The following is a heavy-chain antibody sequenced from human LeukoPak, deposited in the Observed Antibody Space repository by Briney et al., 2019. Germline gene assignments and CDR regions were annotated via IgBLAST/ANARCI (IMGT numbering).Heavy chain of an antibody. CDR1: GGSISSGSYY. CDR3: ARESYYYDSGGYYYFDY. D-gene: IGHD3-22*01. Sequence: SGTLSLTCTVSGGSISSGSYYWSWIRQPAGKGLEWIGRIYTSGSTNYNPSLKSRVTISVDTSKNQFSLKLSSVTAADTAVYYCARESYYYDSGGYYYFDYWGQGTLVTVSS. J-gene: IGHJ4*02. CDR2: IYTSGST. V-gene: IGHV4-61*02.